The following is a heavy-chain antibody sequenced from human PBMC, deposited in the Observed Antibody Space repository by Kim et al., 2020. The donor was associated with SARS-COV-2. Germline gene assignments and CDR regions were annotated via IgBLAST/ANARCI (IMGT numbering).Heavy chain of an antibody. CDR3: ARGGDILTGYYIWSCCEYYFDY. V-gene: IGHV3-30*04. CDR1: GFTFSSYA. D-gene: IGHD3-9*01. Sequence: GGSLRLSCAASGFTFSSYAMHWVRQAPGKGLEWVAVISYDGSNKYYADSVKGRFTISRDNSKNTLYLQMNSLRAEDTAVYYCARGGDILTGYYIWSCCEYYFDYWGQGTLVTVSS. CDR2: ISYDGSNK. J-gene: IGHJ4*02.